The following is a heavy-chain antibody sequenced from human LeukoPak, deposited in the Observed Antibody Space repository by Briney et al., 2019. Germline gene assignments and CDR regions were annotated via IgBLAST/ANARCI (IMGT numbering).Heavy chain of an antibody. CDR3: ARDSNYDFWSGPQYGKPHNWFDP. Sequence: GGSLRLSCAASGFTFSDYYMSWIRQAPGKELEWVSYISSSGSTIYYADSVKGRFTISRDNAKNSLYLQLNSLRAEDTAVYYCARDSNYDFWSGPQYGKPHNWFDPWGQGTLVTVSS. V-gene: IGHV3-11*04. J-gene: IGHJ5*02. CDR2: ISSSGSTI. D-gene: IGHD3-3*01. CDR1: GFTFSDYY.